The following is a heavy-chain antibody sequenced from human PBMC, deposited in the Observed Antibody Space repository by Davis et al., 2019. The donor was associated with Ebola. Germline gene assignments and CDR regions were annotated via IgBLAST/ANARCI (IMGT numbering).Heavy chain of an antibody. CDR3: ARGVRYYYDSSGYYASPNDAFDV. CDR2: ISSGSNSI. CDR1: GFTLSNYG. V-gene: IGHV3-21*04. Sequence: GESLKISCAASGFTLSNYGMHWVRQAPGKGLEWVAVISSGSNSIFYTDSVKGRFTISRDNSKNTLYLQMNSLRAEDTAVYYCARGVRYYYDSSGYYASPNDAFDVWGQGTMVTVSS. J-gene: IGHJ3*01. D-gene: IGHD3-22*01.